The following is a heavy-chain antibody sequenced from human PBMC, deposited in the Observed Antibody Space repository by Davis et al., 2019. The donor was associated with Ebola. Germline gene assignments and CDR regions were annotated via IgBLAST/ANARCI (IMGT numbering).Heavy chain of an antibody. CDR3: ARDPTVTPLDY. V-gene: IGHV1-18*01. CDR2: ISAYNGNT. D-gene: IGHD4-17*01. Sequence: ASVKVSCKASGYTFTSYGISWVRQAPGQGLEWMGWISAYNGNTNYAQKLQGRVTMTTDTSTSTAYMELSSLRSEDTAVYYCARDPTVTPLDYWGQGTLVTVSS. CDR1: GYTFTSYG. J-gene: IGHJ4*02.